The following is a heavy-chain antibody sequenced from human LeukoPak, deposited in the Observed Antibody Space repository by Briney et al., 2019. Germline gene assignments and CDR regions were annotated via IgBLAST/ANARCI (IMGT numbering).Heavy chain of an antibody. Sequence: SETLSLTCTVSGGSISSYYWSWIRQPPGKGLEWIGYIYYSGSTNYNPSLKSRVTISVDTSKNQFSLKLSSVTAADTAVYYCASDAAIDAFDIWGQGTMVTVSS. D-gene: IGHD2-2*01. CDR3: ASDAAIDAFDI. CDR1: GGSISSYY. V-gene: IGHV4-59*01. CDR2: IYYSGST. J-gene: IGHJ3*02.